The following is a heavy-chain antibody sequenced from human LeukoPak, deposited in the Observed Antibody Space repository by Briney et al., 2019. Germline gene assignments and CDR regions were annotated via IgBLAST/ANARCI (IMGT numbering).Heavy chain of an antibody. Sequence: PGGSLRLSCAASGFTFSSYWMSWVRQAPGKGPEWVANIKQDGSEKYYVDSVKGRFTISRDNAKNSLYLQMNSLRAEDTAVYYCARGYYDFWSLSSRGPKYFDYWGQGTLVTVSS. CDR1: GFTFSSYW. D-gene: IGHD3-3*01. J-gene: IGHJ4*02. V-gene: IGHV3-7*01. CDR3: ARGYYDFWSLSSRGPKYFDY. CDR2: IKQDGSEK.